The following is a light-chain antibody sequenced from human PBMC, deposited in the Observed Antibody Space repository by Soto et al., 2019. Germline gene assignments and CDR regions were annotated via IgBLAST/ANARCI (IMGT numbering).Light chain of an antibody. Sequence: SALAYPPPASRGPGQSGPLSCAWNSSDIGAYIYVSWYQQHPGKAPKLMISEVSRRPSGVPERFSGSKSGNTASLTVSGLQADDEAHYYCSSYAGSNNFVFGTGTKVTVL. CDR2: EVS. CDR1: SSDIGAYIY. CDR3: SSYAGSNNFV. J-gene: IGLJ1*01. V-gene: IGLV2-8*01.